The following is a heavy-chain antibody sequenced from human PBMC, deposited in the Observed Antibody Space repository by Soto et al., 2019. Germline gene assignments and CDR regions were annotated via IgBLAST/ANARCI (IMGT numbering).Heavy chain of an antibody. J-gene: IGHJ5*02. CDR3: ARVGAYYQSPEP. D-gene: IGHD2-21*01. V-gene: IGHV4-34*01. Sequence: PSQAVSLTCAVYGQSFSNHYWTWIRQSHAKGLEWIGDIYYSGNSNYNPSLKSRVPISLETSKTQFSLTLTSVTAPHTALHFCARVGAYYQSPEPWGQGTVVTFSS. CDR2: IYYSGNS. CDR1: GQSFSNHY.